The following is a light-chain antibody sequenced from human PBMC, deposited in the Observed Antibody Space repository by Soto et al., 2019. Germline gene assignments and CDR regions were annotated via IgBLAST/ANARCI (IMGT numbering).Light chain of an antibody. J-gene: IGKJ1*01. CDR2: GTS. CDR3: QQYSSYLWT. Sequence: QLTQSPSSLSASVGDRVTITCRASQDISRYLAWYQQKAGKAPKLLIYGTSTLQSGVPSRFSAFGSGTEFTLTISSLQPEDFATYYCQQYSSYLWTFGQGTKVEI. V-gene: IGKV1-9*01. CDR1: QDISRY.